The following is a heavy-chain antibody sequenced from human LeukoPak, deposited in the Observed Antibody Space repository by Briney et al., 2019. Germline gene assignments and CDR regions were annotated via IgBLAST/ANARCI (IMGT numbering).Heavy chain of an antibody. V-gene: IGHV1-18*01. Sequence: GASVKVSCKASGYTFTSYVISWVRQAPGQGLEWMGWISAYNGNTNYAQKLQGRVTMTTDTSTSTAYMELRSLRSDDTAVYYCARGDDYVWGSYRELDYWGQGTLVTVSS. CDR3: ARGDDYVWGSYRELDY. D-gene: IGHD3-16*02. CDR2: ISAYNGNT. J-gene: IGHJ4*02. CDR1: GYTFTSYV.